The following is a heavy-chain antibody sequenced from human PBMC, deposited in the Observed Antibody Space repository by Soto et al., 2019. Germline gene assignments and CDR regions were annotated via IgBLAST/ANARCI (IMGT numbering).Heavy chain of an antibody. V-gene: IGHV1-8*01. J-gene: IGHJ6*02. CDR3: AIEKTSYVMDV. CDR2: MNHNSGNT. Sequence: QVQLVQSGAEVKKPGASVKVSCQAFGYSFTSYAINWGRQATGRGLEWMGWMNHNSGNTGCEQKFEGRATMTRITSISTAYMELSSLRSEDMPVYDWAIEKTSYVMDVWGQGTTVTVSS. CDR1: GYSFTSYA.